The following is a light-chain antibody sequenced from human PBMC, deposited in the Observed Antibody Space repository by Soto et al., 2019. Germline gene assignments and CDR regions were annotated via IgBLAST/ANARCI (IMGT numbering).Light chain of an antibody. CDR2: EVS. J-gene: IGLJ1*01. CDR3: TSYTSSTIPFYV. V-gene: IGLV2-14*01. CDR1: SSDVGGYNF. Sequence: QSALTQPASVSGSPGQSITISCTGTSSDVGGYNFVSWFQHHPGKAPKLMIFEVSNRPSGSSNRFSGSKSGNTASLTISGLQAEDEADYYCTSYTSSTIPFYVFGTGTKVTVL.